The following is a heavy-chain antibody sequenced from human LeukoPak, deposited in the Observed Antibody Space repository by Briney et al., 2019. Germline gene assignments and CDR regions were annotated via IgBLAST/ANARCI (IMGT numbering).Heavy chain of an antibody. CDR1: GGSISSSNW. Sequence: PSETLSLTCAVSGGSISSSNWWSWVRQPPGKGLEWIGEIYHSGSTNYNPSLKSRVTISVDKSKNQFSLKLSSATAADTAVYYCARGHYYYDSSGYYYFDYWGQGTQVTVSS. V-gene: IGHV4-4*02. J-gene: IGHJ4*02. CDR3: ARGHYYYDSSGYYYFDY. CDR2: IYHSGST. D-gene: IGHD3-22*01.